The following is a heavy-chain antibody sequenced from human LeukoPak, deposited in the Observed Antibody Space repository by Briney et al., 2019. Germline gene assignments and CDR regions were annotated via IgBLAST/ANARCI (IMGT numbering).Heavy chain of an antibody. V-gene: IGHV3-48*03. Sequence: GGSLRLSCAASGFTFSSYEMNWVRQAPGKGLEWVSYISSSGSTIYYADSVKGRFTISRDNAKNSLYLQMNSLRAEDTAIYSCAKNGDRGAYCSGGTCYPYYYYNMDAWGKGTTVTISS. CDR3: AKNGDRGAYCSGGTCYPYYYYNMDA. CDR2: ISSSGSTI. D-gene: IGHD2-15*01. CDR1: GFTFSSYE. J-gene: IGHJ6*03.